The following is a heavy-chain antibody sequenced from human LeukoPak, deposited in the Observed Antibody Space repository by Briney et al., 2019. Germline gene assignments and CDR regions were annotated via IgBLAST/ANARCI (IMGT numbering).Heavy chain of an antibody. V-gene: IGHV3-7*05. J-gene: IGHJ3*02. CDR2: IGQSGGRN. CDR1: GFTFSRFW. Sequence: GGSLRLSCAASGFTFSRFWMNWVRQAPGRGLEWVANIGQSGGRNNYVDSVKGRFTISRDNAKNSLFLEMSRLRADDTAVYFCARDVEGGTFDIWGQGTTVTVSS. CDR3: ARDVEGGTFDI. D-gene: IGHD3-16*01.